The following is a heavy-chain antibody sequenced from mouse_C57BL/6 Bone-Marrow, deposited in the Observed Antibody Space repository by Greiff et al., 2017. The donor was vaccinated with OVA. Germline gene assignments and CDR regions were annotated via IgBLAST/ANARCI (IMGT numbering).Heavy chain of an antibody. J-gene: IGHJ3*01. CDR2: IYPGSGST. V-gene: IGHV1-55*01. D-gene: IGHD1-1*01. CDR1: GYTFTSYW. CDR3: ARSHYGSSRTWFAY. Sequence: VQLKHPGAELVKPGASVKMSCKASGYTFTSYWITWVKQRPGQGLEWIGDIYPGSGSTNYNEKFKSKATLTVDTSSSTAYMQLSSLTSEDSAVYYCARSHYGSSRTWFAYWGQGTLVTVSA.